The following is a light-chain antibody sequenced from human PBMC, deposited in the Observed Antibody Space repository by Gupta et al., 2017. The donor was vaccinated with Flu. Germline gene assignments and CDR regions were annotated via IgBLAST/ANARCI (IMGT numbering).Light chain of an antibody. Sequence: DIQMTQSPSSLSASVGDRVTITCRASQSVNSYLNWYQQRPGKAPKLLIYAASTLQAGVPSRFSGSGFATDFTLTIRSLQTEDFATYWCQQSYSNPWTLGQGTKVEIK. CDR1: QSVNSY. J-gene: IGKJ1*01. CDR3: QQSYSNPWT. CDR2: AAS. V-gene: IGKV1-39*01.